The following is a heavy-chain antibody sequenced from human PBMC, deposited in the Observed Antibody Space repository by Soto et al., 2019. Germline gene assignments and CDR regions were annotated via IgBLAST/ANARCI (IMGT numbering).Heavy chain of an antibody. V-gene: IGHV1-69*13. CDR3: ARAKERYYYDSSGYYYSY. D-gene: IGHD3-22*01. J-gene: IGHJ4*02. CDR2: IIPIFGTA. Sequence: ASVKVSCKASGGTFSSYAISWVRQAPGQGLEWMGGIIPIFGTANYAQKFQGRVTITADESTSTAYMGLSSLRSGDTAVYYCARAKERYYYDSSGYYYSYWGQGTLVTVSS. CDR1: GGTFSSYA.